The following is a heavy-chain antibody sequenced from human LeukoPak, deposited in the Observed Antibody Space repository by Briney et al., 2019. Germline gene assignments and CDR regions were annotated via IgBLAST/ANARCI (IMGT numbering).Heavy chain of an antibody. CDR3: ARVYYDRSGSGASDI. D-gene: IGHD3-22*01. CDR2: INPNSGGT. CDR1: GYTFTAYY. J-gene: IGHJ3*02. Sequence: ASVKVSFKASGYTFTAYYIHWVRQAPGQGLEWMGWINPNSGGTNYAQKFQGRVTMTRDTSLSTAYMELSRLRSDDTAVYYCARVYYDRSGSGASDIWGQRTMVTVSS. V-gene: IGHV1-2*02.